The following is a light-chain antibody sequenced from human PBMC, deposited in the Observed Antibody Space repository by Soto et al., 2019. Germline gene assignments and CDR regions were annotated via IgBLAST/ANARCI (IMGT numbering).Light chain of an antibody. J-gene: IGKJ2*01. CDR2: GVS. V-gene: IGKV3-20*01. Sequence: ENVLTQSPGTLSVSPGERATLSCRASQSVTNSFFARYQQKPGQAPRLLIYGVSSRATGIPDRFSGSGSGTDFTLTISRLEPEDFVVYYCQQYSSLPHTFGQGTKLEVK. CDR3: QQYSSLPHT. CDR1: QSVTNSF.